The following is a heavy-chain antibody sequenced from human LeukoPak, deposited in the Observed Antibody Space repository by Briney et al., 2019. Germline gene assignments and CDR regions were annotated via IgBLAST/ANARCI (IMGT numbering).Heavy chain of an antibody. D-gene: IGHD3-10*01. Sequence: SETLSLTCTVSGGSISGYYWSWIRQPPGKGLEWIGEINHSGSTNYNPSLKSRVTISVDTSKNQFSLKLSSVTAADTAVYYCARSLLWFGELSPALDYWGQGTLVTVSS. J-gene: IGHJ4*02. V-gene: IGHV4-34*01. CDR1: GGSISGYY. CDR3: ARSLLWFGELSPALDY. CDR2: INHSGST.